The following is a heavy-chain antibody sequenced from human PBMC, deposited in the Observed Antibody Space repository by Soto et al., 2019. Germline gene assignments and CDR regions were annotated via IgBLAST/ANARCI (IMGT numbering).Heavy chain of an antibody. CDR3: ARDYYDGRGYYSWYFAL. CDR1: GGTFSNYA. CDR2: IIPVFGTT. J-gene: IGHJ2*01. Sequence: QVQLVQSGAEVKKPGSSVKVSCRASGGTFSNYAISWVRQAPGQGLEWMGNIIPVFGTTNFARKFLGRVTITADKSTGTAHMELSSLRSEDTAVYYCARDYYDGRGYYSWYFALWGRGTLVTVSS. D-gene: IGHD3-22*01. V-gene: IGHV1-69*06.